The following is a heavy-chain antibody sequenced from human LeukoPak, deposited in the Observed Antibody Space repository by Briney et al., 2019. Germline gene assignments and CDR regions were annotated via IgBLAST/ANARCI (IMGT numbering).Heavy chain of an antibody. CDR2: ISGSGGST. Sequence: GGSLRLSCAASGFTFSSYEMNWVCQAPGKGLEWVSAISGSGGSTYYADSVKGRFTISRDNSKNTLYLQMNSLRAEDTAVYYCAKTRGDSSGYYYWGQGTLVTVSS. V-gene: IGHV3-23*01. D-gene: IGHD3-22*01. J-gene: IGHJ4*02. CDR3: AKTRGDSSGYYY. CDR1: GFTFSSYE.